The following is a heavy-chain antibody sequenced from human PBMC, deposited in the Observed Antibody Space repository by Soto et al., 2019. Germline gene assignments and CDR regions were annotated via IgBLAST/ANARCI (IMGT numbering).Heavy chain of an antibody. Sequence: QVQLVQCGAEVKKHGASVKVSGKDSGYTFTRYDINWVRQATGQGLEWMGWMNPKSGNTGYAQKLQGRVTMTRNTSISTAYMELSSLRSEGTALYYCARDNSGYDYDYWGQGTLVTVSS. V-gene: IGHV1-8*01. J-gene: IGHJ4*02. D-gene: IGHD5-12*01. CDR2: MNPKSGNT. CDR3: ARDNSGYDYDY. CDR1: GYTFTRYD.